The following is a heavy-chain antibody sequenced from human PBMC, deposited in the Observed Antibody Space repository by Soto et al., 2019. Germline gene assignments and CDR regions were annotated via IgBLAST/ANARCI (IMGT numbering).Heavy chain of an antibody. D-gene: IGHD3-22*01. J-gene: IGHJ4*02. V-gene: IGHV4-59*01. CDR3: ARADDSSGYYVGGFDY. CDR2: IYYSGST. Sequence: QVQLQESGPGLVKPSETLSLTCTVSGGSISSYYWSWIRQPPGKGLEWIGYIYYSGSTNYNPSLKSRVTISVDTSKNQFSLKLSSVTAADTAVYYCARADDSSGYYVGGFDYWGQGTLVTVSS. CDR1: GGSISSYY.